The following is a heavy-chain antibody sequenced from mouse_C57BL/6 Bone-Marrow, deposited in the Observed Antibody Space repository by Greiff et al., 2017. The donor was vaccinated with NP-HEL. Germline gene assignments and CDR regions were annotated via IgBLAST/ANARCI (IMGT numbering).Heavy chain of an antibody. D-gene: IGHD1-1*01. CDR2: IHPSDSDT. Sequence: QVQLKQPGAELVKPGASVKVSCKASGYTFTSYWMHWVKQRPGQGLEWIGRIHPSDSDTNYNQKFKGKATLTVDKSSSTAYMQLSSLTSEDSAVYYCAIYLGSSFYWYFDVWGTGTTVTVSS. CDR3: AIYLGSSFYWYFDV. CDR1: GYTFTSYW. J-gene: IGHJ1*03. V-gene: IGHV1-74*01.